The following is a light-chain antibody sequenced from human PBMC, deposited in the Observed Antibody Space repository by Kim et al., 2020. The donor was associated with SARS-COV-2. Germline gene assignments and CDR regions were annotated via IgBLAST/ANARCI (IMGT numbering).Light chain of an antibody. CDR1: VTDVGAYNY. CDR2: DVS. V-gene: IGLV2-14*03. CDR3: RSYTRRGTYVV. J-gene: IGLJ6*01. Sequence: QSALTQPASVSGSPGQSVTISCTGTVTDVGAYNYVCWYQQLPGKAPKLMIYDVSNRPSGVSSRFSGAKSGNTASLTISGLQAEDEGDYDCRSYTRRGTYVVFGGGTKVTVL.